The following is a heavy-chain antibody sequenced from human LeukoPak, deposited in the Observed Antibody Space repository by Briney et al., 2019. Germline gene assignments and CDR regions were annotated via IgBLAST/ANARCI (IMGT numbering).Heavy chain of an antibody. CDR1: GFTFSSYA. Sequence: GGSLRLSCVASGFTFSSYAMSWARQAPARGLEWVASLRGDGSTFYADSVKGRFTLSRDESRNTVYLQLTYLRVEDTAVYYCAKASWVSSADAVLWGQGTPVTVSS. CDR3: AKASWVSSADAVL. CDR2: LRGDGST. J-gene: IGHJ4*02. V-gene: IGHV3-23*01. D-gene: IGHD3-16*01.